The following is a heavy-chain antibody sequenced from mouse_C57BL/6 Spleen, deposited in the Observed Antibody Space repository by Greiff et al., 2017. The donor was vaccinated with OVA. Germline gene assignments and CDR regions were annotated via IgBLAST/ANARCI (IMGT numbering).Heavy chain of an antibody. V-gene: IGHV3-6*01. CDR2: ISYDGSN. D-gene: IGHD2-4*01. CDR1: GYSITSGYY. CDR3: AREGDYDVFFAY. J-gene: IGHJ3*01. Sequence: EVQVVESGPGLVKPSQSLSLTCSVTGYSITSGYYWNWIRQFPGNKLEWMGYISYDGSNNYNPSLKNRISITRDTSKNQFFLKLNSVTTEDTATYYCAREGDYDVFFAYWGQGTLVTVSA.